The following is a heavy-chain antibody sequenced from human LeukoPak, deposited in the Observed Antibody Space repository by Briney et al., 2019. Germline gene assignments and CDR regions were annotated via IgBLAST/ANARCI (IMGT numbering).Heavy chain of an antibody. Sequence: PSETLSLTCTVSGGSISSYYWSWIRQPPGKGLEWIGYIHYSGTTNYNPPLRSRVTISVDTSKNQFSLKLSYVTAADTAVYYCARDTGYWYFDLWGRGTLVTVSS. CDR3: ARDTGYWYFDL. J-gene: IGHJ2*01. V-gene: IGHV4-59*01. CDR2: IHYSGTT. CDR1: GGSISSYY.